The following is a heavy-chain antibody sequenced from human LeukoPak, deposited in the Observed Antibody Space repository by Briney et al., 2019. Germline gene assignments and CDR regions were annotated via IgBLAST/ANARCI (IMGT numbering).Heavy chain of an antibody. CDR1: GGSINSEGYY. D-gene: IGHD1-7*01. CDR3: ARNYDDSLDF. Sequence: SQTLSLTCSVSGGSINSEGYYWSWIRQHPGKGLEYIGYIYRSGNTYYNPSLKSRLTISVDTSKNQFSLQLISVTAADTAAYYCARNYDDSLDFWGQGTLVTVSS. V-gene: IGHV4-31*03. J-gene: IGHJ4*02. CDR2: IYRSGNT.